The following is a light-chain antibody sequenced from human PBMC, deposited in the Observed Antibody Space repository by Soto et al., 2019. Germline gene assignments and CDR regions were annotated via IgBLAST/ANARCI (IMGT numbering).Light chain of an antibody. J-gene: IGKJ2*01. CDR2: TAS. CDR1: QRIRNF. Sequence: DIQMTQSPSSLSASVGDRVTITCRASQRIRNFLNWYQHKPGQAPKLLINTASSLQSGVPSRFSGSGSGTDFALTISSLQPEDFATYYCQQSYFAPHTFGQGTKLEIK. CDR3: QQSYFAPHT. V-gene: IGKV1-39*01.